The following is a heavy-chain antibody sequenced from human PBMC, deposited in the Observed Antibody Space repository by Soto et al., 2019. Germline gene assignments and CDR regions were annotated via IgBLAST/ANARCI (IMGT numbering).Heavy chain of an antibody. Sequence: QVQLVQSGAEVKKPGASVKVSCKASGYPLTAKYLHWVRQAPGQGLEWMGWINPSSGGTKEAQKFRGRVTRTRDTSISAAYVELSRLTSDDTAVYYCAKGGSSWTEWFDPWGQGTLVTVAS. CDR1: GYPLTAKY. J-gene: IGHJ5*02. CDR2: INPSSGGT. D-gene: IGHD6-13*01. V-gene: IGHV1-2*02. CDR3: AKGGSSWTEWFDP.